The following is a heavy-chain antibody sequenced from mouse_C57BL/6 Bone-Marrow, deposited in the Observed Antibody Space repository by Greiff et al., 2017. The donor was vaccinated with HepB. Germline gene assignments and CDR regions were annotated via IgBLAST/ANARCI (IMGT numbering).Heavy chain of an antibody. CDR1: GYSFTGYY. CDR2: INPSTGGT. D-gene: IGHD2-1*01. V-gene: IGHV1-42*01. Sequence: VQLQQSGPELVKPGASVKISCKASGYSFTGYYMNWVKQSPEKSLEWIGEINPSTGGTTYNQKFKAKATLTVDKSSSTAYMQLKSLTSEDSAVYYCARNYGNSPAMDYWGQGTSVTVSS. J-gene: IGHJ4*01. CDR3: ARNYGNSPAMDY.